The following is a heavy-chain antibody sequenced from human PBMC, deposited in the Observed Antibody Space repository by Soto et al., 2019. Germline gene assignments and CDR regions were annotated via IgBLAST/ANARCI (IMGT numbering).Heavy chain of an antibody. CDR3: AAPGGGGGY. CDR2: IYSGGYT. D-gene: IGHD3-10*01. Sequence: EVQLVESGGGLIQPGGSLRLSCAVSGFTVSNNYMSWVRQAPGKGLEGVSVIYSGGYTAYGDSVKGRFTISRDNSKNTLFPQMNSRGADGAAVFYGAAPGGGGGYWGQGTLVTVSS. V-gene: IGHV3-53*01. J-gene: IGHJ4*02. CDR1: GFTVSNNY.